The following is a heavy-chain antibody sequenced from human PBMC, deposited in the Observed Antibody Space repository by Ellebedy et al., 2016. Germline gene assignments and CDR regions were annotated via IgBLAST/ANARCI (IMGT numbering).Heavy chain of an antibody. CDR1: GGSISSYY. Sequence: SETLSLXCTVSGGSISSYYWSWIRQPAGKGLEWIGRIYTSGSTNYNPSLKSRVTMSVDTSKNQFSLKLSSVTAADTAVYYCARDYYGSGSYYSPYYYYYYGMDVWGQGTTVTVSS. CDR2: IYTSGST. D-gene: IGHD3-10*01. CDR3: ARDYYGSGSYYSPYYYYYYGMDV. J-gene: IGHJ6*02. V-gene: IGHV4-4*07.